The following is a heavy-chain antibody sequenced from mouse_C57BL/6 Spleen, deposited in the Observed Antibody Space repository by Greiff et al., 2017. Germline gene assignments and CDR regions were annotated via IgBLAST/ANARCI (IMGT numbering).Heavy chain of an antibody. Sequence: EVKLQESGPGLVKPSQSLSLTCSVTGYSITSGYYWNWIRQFPGNKLEWMGYISYDGSNNYNPSLKNRISITRDTSKNQFFLKLNSVTTEDTATYYCARDWDCWGQGTTLTVSS. CDR2: ISYDGSN. J-gene: IGHJ2*01. V-gene: IGHV3-6*01. CDR1: GYSITSGYY. CDR3: ARDWDC.